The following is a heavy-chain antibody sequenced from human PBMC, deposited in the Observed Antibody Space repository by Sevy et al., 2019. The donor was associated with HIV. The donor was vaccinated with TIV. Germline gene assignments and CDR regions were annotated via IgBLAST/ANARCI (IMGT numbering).Heavy chain of an antibody. D-gene: IGHD3-9*01. CDR3: TRVGGRDWLTDY. J-gene: IGHJ4*02. CDR2: IRSKAYGGAT. CDR1: GFTFGDYA. V-gene: IGHV3-49*03. Sequence: GGSLRLSCTASGFTFGDYAMSWFRQAPGKGLEWVGFIRSKAYGGATEYAASVKGRFTISRDDSKSIAYLQMNSLKTEDTAVYYCTRVGGRDWLTDYWGQGTLVTVSS.